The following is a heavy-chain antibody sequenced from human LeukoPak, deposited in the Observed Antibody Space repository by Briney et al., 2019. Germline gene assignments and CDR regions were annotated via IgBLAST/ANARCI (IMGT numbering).Heavy chain of an antibody. CDR2: ISSSGTT. CDR3: AGVGNGGYGGFDY. CDR1: SGSISSGDYY. D-gene: IGHD5-12*01. Sequence: SETLSLTCTVSSGSISSGDYYWSWIRQPPGKGLEWIGYISSSGTTYYNPSLRSRITISVDSSKSQFSLNLSSVTASDTAVYYCAGVGNGGYGGFDYWGQGTLVAVSS. J-gene: IGHJ4*02. V-gene: IGHV4-30-4*01.